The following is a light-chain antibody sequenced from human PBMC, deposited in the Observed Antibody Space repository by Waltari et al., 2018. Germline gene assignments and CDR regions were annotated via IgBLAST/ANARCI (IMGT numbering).Light chain of an antibody. CDR1: SSDVGGYNY. CDR2: DVS. CDR3: CSYAGSYTVV. J-gene: IGLJ2*01. Sequence: QSALTQPRSVSGSPGQSVTISCTGTSSDVGGYNYVSWYQQHPGKAHQFMIYDVSKRPAGVPDRFSGSKSGSTASLTISGLQAEDEADYYCCSYAGSYTVVFGGGTKLTVL. V-gene: IGLV2-11*01.